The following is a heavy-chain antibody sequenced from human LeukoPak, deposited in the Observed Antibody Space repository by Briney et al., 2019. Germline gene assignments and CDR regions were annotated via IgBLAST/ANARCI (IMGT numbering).Heavy chain of an antibody. CDR3: ARIINDYDSSGFFDY. D-gene: IGHD3-22*01. V-gene: IGHV3-53*01. Sequence: AGGSLRLSCAASGFTVRSNYMTWVRQAPGKGLECVSVIYSGGSTYYADSVKGRFTISRDNSKNTLYLQMNSLRAEDTAVYYCARIINDYDSSGFFDYWGQGTLVTVSS. J-gene: IGHJ4*02. CDR1: GFTVRSNY. CDR2: IYSGGST.